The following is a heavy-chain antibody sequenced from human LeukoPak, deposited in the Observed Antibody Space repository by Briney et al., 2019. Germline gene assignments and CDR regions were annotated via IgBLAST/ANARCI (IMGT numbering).Heavy chain of an antibody. CDR3: ARGSYYDSSGNAFDI. Sequence: PGGSLRLSCAASGFTFSGYGMHWVRQAPGKGLEWVAFIRYDGSNKYYADSVKGRFTISRDNAKNSLYLQMNSLRAEDTAVYYCARGSYYDSSGNAFDIWGQGTMVTVSS. D-gene: IGHD3-22*01. V-gene: IGHV3-30*02. CDR1: GFTFSGYG. J-gene: IGHJ3*02. CDR2: IRYDGSNK.